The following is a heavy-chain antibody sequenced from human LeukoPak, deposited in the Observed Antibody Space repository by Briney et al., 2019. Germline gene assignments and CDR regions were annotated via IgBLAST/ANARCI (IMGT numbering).Heavy chain of an antibody. CDR3: ARGGSLNPYNWFDP. Sequence: SETLSLTCTVSGGSISSYYWSWIRQPPGKGLEWIGYIYYSGSTNYNPPLKSRVTISVDTSKNQFSLKLSSVTAADTAVHYCARGGSLNPYNWFDPWGQGTLVTVSS. V-gene: IGHV4-59*01. CDR2: IYYSGST. D-gene: IGHD6-13*01. CDR1: GGSISSYY. J-gene: IGHJ5*02.